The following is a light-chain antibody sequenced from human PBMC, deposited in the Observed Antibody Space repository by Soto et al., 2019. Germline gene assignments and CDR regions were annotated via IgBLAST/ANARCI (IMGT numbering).Light chain of an antibody. V-gene: IGLV2-11*01. CDR2: DVS. CDR3: CSYAGSYSSYV. J-gene: IGLJ1*01. CDR1: SSDVGGYNY. Sequence: QSALTQPRSVSGSPGQSVTISCTGTSSDVGGYNYVSWYQQHPGKAPKLMIYDVSKRPSGVPDRFSGSKSGNTASLTISELQAEDEADYYCCSYAGSYSSYVFGTGTKLTVL.